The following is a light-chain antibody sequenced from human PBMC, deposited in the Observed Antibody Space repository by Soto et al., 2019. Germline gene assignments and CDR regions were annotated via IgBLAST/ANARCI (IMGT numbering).Light chain of an antibody. CDR1: QSVGSY. Sequence: EIVLTQSPATLSLSPGERATLSCRASQSVGSYLAWFQQTPGQAPRLLIYDTSNRATGIPARFSGSGSGTDSTLTISSLETEDFAVYYCQQRSDWPPTFGQGTKVDIK. J-gene: IGKJ1*01. V-gene: IGKV3-11*01. CDR3: QQRSDWPPT. CDR2: DTS.